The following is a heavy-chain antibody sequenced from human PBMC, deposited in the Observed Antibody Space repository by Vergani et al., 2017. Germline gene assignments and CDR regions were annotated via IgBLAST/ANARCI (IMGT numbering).Heavy chain of an antibody. CDR3: ASRYCSGGSCYFLRLGTGAFDI. D-gene: IGHD2-15*01. J-gene: IGHJ3*02. Sequence: HVQLQQWGAGLLKPSETLSLTCAVYGGSFSGYYWSWIRQPPGKGLEWIGEINHSGSTNYNPSLKSRVTISVDTSKNQFSLKLSSVTAADKAVYYCASRYCSGGSCYFLRLGTGAFDIWGQGTMVTVSS. CDR2: INHSGST. CDR1: GGSFSGYY. V-gene: IGHV4-34*01.